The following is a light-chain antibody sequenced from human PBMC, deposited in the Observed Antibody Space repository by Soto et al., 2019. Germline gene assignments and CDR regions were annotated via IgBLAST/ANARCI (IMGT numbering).Light chain of an antibody. CDR1: SSDVGSYNL. V-gene: IGLV2-23*02. Sequence: ALTQPASVSGSPGQSITIPCTGTSSDVGSYNLVSWYQQHPGKAPKLMIYEVSKRPSGVSNRFSGSKSGNTASLTISGLQAEDEADYYCCSYAGSSTYWVFGGGTQLTVL. J-gene: IGLJ3*02. CDR3: CSYAGSSTYWV. CDR2: EVS.